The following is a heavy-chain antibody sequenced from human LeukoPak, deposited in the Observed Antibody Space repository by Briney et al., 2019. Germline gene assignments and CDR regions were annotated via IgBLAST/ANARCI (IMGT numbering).Heavy chain of an antibody. CDR2: LSDGT. J-gene: IGHJ5*02. CDR1: GFTFNTYA. CDR3: ARSRGPGTHWFDP. D-gene: IGHD3-10*01. V-gene: IGHV3-23*01. Sequence: PGGSLRLSCAASGFTFNTYALSWVRQAPGKGLEWVSTLSDGTYYADSVQGRSTISRDNSKNTLYLQMDSPTTDDTAIYFCARSRGPGTHWFDPWGQGTLVTVSS.